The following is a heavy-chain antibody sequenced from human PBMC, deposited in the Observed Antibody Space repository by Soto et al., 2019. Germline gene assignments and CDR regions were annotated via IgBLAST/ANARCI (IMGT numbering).Heavy chain of an antibody. CDR2: ISAYNGNT. V-gene: IGHV1-18*01. CDR3: ARLRAGWELRKNWFDP. Sequence: ASVKVSCKASGYTFTSYGISWVRQAPGQGLEWMGWISAYNGNTNYAQKLQGRVTMTTDTSTSTAYMELRSLRSDDTAVYYCARLRAGWELRKNWFDPWGQGTLVTVSS. D-gene: IGHD1-26*01. CDR1: GYTFTSYG. J-gene: IGHJ5*02.